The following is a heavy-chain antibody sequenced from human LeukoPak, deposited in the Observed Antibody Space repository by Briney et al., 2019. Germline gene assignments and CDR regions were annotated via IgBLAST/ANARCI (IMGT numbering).Heavy chain of an antibody. V-gene: IGHV3-23*01. CDR2: ISPSVGGT. CDR1: GFTFSYYD. Sequence: GRSLRLSCAASGFTFSYYDMPWVRQAPGQGLEWVATISPSVGGTYYAEYVQGRFTISRDNSNNTLDPQLHSLRAEDTAVYYCAKDLSWGRGVAATRIPVDIDYWGQGTMVTVSS. CDR3: AKDLSWGRGVAATRIPVDIDY. D-gene: IGHD2-15*01. J-gene: IGHJ4*02.